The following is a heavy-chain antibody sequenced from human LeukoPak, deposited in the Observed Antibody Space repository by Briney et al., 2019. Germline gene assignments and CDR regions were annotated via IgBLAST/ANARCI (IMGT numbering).Heavy chain of an antibody. CDR1: GFTFSSYA. V-gene: IGHV3-23*01. CDR2: ISGSGGST. Sequence: GGSLRLSCAASGFTFSSYAMSWVRQAPGKGLEWVSAISGSGGSTYYADSVKGRFTISRDNSKNTLYLQMNSLRVEDTAVYYCAKTLGSRFDSTGYATFDSWGQGTRVTVSS. CDR3: AKTLGSRFDSTGYATFDS. J-gene: IGHJ4*02. D-gene: IGHD3-22*01.